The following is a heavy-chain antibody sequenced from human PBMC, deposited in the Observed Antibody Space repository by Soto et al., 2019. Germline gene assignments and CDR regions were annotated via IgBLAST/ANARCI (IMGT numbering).Heavy chain of an antibody. CDR1: GYTFIDYG. Sequence: QVQLVQSGAEVKKPGASVKVSCKASGYTFIDYGFSWVRQAPGQGLEWMGWISAYNGNTRNAQKFQGRLTMTRETSTSTAYMELRSLRSDDTAVYYCARDDRVYGDYGAKFDSWGQGTLVTVSS. V-gene: IGHV1-18*01. D-gene: IGHD4-17*01. CDR2: ISAYNGNT. J-gene: IGHJ4*02. CDR3: ARDDRVYGDYGAKFDS.